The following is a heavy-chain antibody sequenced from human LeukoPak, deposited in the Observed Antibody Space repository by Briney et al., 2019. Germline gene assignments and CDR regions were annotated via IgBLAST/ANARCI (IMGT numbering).Heavy chain of an antibody. CDR2: TSGSGGNT. D-gene: IGHD1-26*01. CDR3: AKAVGNAFDI. Sequence: GGSLRLSCAVSGFTFSTYSMNWVRQAPGKGLEWVSFTSGSGGNTYYADSVKGRFTISRDNSKNTLDLQMNTLRAEDTAVYYCAKAVGNAFDIWGQGTMVTVSS. V-gene: IGHV3-23*01. J-gene: IGHJ3*02. CDR1: GFTFSTYS.